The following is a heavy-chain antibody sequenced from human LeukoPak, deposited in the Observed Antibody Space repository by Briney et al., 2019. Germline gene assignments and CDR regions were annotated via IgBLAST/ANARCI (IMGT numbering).Heavy chain of an antibody. J-gene: IGHJ2*01. V-gene: IGHV3-7*04. D-gene: IGHD3-22*01. Sequence: GGSLRLSCAASGFTFSSYWMSWVRQAPGKGLEWVANIKQDGSEKYYVDSVKGRFTISRDNAKNSLYLQTNSLRAEDTAVYYCARDKVYYYDSSGYSYYWYFDLWGRGTLVTVSS. CDR1: GFTFSSYW. CDR2: IKQDGSEK. CDR3: ARDKVYYYDSSGYSYYWYFDL.